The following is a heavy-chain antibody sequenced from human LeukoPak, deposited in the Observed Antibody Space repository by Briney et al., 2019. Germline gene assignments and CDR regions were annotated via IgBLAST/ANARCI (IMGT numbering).Heavy chain of an antibody. D-gene: IGHD2-15*01. J-gene: IGHJ5*02. CDR2: ISSSSSYI. Sequence: GGSLRLSCAASGFTFSSYSMNWVRQAPGKGLEWVSSISSSSSYIYYADSVKGRFTISRDNAKNSLYLQMNSLRAEDTAVYYCARMKGCGRTPCYFAISWGQGTLVTASS. V-gene: IGHV3-21*01. CDR1: GFTFSSYS. CDR3: ARMKGCGRTPCYFAIS.